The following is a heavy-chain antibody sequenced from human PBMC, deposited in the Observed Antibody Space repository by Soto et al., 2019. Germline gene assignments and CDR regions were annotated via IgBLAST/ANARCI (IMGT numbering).Heavy chain of an antibody. D-gene: IGHD2-15*01. CDR1: GGSLKSGGYY. J-gene: IGHJ4*02. CDR3: AAFVAVAVIDY. Sequence: QVQLQESGPGLVKPSETLSLTCNVSGGSLKSGGYYWSWVRQLPGKGLEWIGYINHSGSTYYRPSLKSRITMSVDTSKNQFCLRLNSVTAADTAVYYCAAFVAVAVIDYWGQGTLVTVSS. V-gene: IGHV4-31*03. CDR2: INHSGST.